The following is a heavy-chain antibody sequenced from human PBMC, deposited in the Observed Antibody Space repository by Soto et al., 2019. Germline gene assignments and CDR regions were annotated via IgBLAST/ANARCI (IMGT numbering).Heavy chain of an antibody. V-gene: IGHV3-48*01. CDR3: ARPRPGYYFDC. Sequence: PGGSLRLSCAASAFTVSSYSMIWVRQAPGKGLEWVSYISSSSSTIYCADSVKGRFTISRDNAQNSLYLQMNSLRAEDTAVYYCARPRPGYYFDCWGQGTLVTVSS. D-gene: IGHD6-6*01. CDR1: AFTVSSYS. CDR2: ISSSSSTI. J-gene: IGHJ4*02.